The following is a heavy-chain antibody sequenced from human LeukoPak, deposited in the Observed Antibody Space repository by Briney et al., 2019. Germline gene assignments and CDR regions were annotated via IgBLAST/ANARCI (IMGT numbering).Heavy chain of an antibody. CDR1: GYTFTGYY. Sequence: LGASVKVSCKASGYTFTGYYIHWVRQAPGQGLEWMGWINPSSGDTNYAQRFQDRVTMTRDTSISTAYMELSRLGSDDTAVYYCARDYGGLMATGDYWGQGTLATVSS. CDR2: INPSSGDT. D-gene: IGHD5-24*01. V-gene: IGHV1-2*03. J-gene: IGHJ4*02. CDR3: ARDYGGLMATGDY.